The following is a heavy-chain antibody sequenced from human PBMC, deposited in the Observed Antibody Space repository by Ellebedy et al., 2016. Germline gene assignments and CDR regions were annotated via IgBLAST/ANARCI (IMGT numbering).Heavy chain of an antibody. V-gene: IGHV1-69*13. D-gene: IGHD6-19*01. CDR2: IIPIFGTA. CDR1: GGTFSSYG. Sequence: SVKVSXXASGGTFSSYGITWVRQAPGQGLEWMGGIIPIFGTANYAQKFQGRVTITADESTSTAYIEVSSLRSEDTAVYYCARDRKNYSSGWRQDDAFDIWGQGTMVTVSS. CDR3: ARDRKNYSSGWRQDDAFDI. J-gene: IGHJ3*02.